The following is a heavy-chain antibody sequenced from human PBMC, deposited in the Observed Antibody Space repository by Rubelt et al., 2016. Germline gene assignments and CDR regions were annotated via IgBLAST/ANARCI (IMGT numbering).Heavy chain of an antibody. CDR1: GFTVSNNY. Sequence: EVQLVESGGGLVQPGVSLRLSCAASGFTVSNNYMSWVRQAPGKGLEWVSLIFSGDVGGITFYADSVKGRFSIARDNSKNTRYLQMSGLRAEDTALYYCARGDYDLWGRGTLVTVSS. V-gene: IGHV3-66*01. CDR3: ARGDYDL. CDR2: IFSGDVGGIT. J-gene: IGHJ2*01.